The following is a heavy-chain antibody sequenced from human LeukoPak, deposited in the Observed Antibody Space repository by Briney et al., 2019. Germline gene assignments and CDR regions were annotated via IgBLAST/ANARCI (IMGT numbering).Heavy chain of an antibody. J-gene: IGHJ3*02. CDR1: GYTFTGYY. CDR3: ARDFGVTDAFDI. V-gene: IGHV1-2*02. Sequence: ASVKVSCKASGYTFTGYYMHWVRQAPGQGLEWMGWINPNSGGTNYAQKLQGRVTMARDTSISTAYMELSRLRSDDTAVYYCARDFGVTDAFDIWGQGTMVTVSS. CDR2: INPNSGGT. D-gene: IGHD3-16*01.